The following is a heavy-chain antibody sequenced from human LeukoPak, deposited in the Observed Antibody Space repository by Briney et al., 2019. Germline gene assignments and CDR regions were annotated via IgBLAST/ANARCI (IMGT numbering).Heavy chain of an antibody. CDR2: IYYSGST. Sequence: SETLSLTCTVSGGSISSSSYYWGWIRQPPGKGLEWIGSIYYSGSTYYNPPLKSRVTISVDTSKNQFSLKLSSVTAADTAVYYCAGSYSSGWYGDWGQGTLVTVSS. J-gene: IGHJ4*02. D-gene: IGHD6-19*01. V-gene: IGHV4-39*07. CDR3: AGSYSSGWYGD. CDR1: GGSISSSSYY.